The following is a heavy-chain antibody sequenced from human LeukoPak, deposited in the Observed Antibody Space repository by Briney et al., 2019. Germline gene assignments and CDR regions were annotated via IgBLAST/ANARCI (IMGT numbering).Heavy chain of an antibody. CDR2: ISVYNGNT. Sequence: ASVKVSCKASGYTFTNYGISWVRQAPGQGLEWMGWISVYNGNTNYAQKFQGRVTMTTDTSTSTAYMELSRLRSDDTAVYYCARDPKGSSWYLGIDYWGQGTLVTVSS. V-gene: IGHV1-18*01. J-gene: IGHJ4*02. CDR1: GYTFTNYG. CDR3: ARDPKGSSWYLGIDY. D-gene: IGHD6-13*01.